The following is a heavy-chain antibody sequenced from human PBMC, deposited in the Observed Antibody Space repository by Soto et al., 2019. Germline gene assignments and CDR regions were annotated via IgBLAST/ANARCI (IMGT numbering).Heavy chain of an antibody. J-gene: IGHJ4*02. CDR2: IIPILGIA. Sequence: QVQLVQSGAEVKKPGSSVKVSCKASGGTFSSYTIGWVRQAPGQGLEWMGRIIPILGIANYAQKFQGRVTITADKSTSTAYMELSTLRSEDTAVYYCARGSVVTPSDYWGQGTLVTVSS. CDR1: GGTFSSYT. V-gene: IGHV1-69*02. D-gene: IGHD2-21*02. CDR3: ARGSVVTPSDY.